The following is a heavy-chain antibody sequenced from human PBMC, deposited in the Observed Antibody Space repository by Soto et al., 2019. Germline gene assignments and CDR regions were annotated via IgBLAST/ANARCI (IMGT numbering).Heavy chain of an antibody. V-gene: IGHV3-74*01. Sequence: GGSLRLSCAASGFTFGNYWMHWVRQAPGKGLEWVSRMNSDGSTTNYADSVKGRFTVSRDNARNTLHLQMNSLRAEDTAVYYCATAEVDYWGPGALVTVSS. CDR3: ATAEVDY. CDR2: MNSDGSTT. J-gene: IGHJ4*02. CDR1: GFTFGNYW.